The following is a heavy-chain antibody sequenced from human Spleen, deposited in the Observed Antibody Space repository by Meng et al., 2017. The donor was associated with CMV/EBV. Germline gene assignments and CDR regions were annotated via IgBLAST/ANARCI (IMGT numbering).Heavy chain of an antibody. CDR2: ISWNGGTI. CDR1: GFTFSKYA. J-gene: IGHJ4*02. D-gene: IGHD1-14*01. V-gene: IGHV3-9*01. Sequence: SLKISCTASGFTFSKYAMNWVRQAPGKGLEWVSIISWNGGTIGYADSVKGRFTISRDNSKNTLYLQMNSLRADDTAVYYCARDRGRNLDYWGQGNLVTVSS. CDR3: ARDRGRNLDY.